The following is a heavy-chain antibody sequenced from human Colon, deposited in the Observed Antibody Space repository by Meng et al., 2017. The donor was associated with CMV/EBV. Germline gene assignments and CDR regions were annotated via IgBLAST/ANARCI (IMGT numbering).Heavy chain of an antibody. CDR1: YICTSLR. CDR3: ARDRPDRICYEDCWLDY. D-gene: IGHD3-16*01. J-gene: IGHJ4*02. CDR2: INVGNGNT. V-gene: IGHV1-3*01. Sequence: YICTSLRMRWERQADGQRLEWMGWINVGNGNTKYSQRFQERVTITRDTYASTAYMELSSLTSEDTAVYYCARDRPDRICYEDCWLDYWGQRTLVTVSS.